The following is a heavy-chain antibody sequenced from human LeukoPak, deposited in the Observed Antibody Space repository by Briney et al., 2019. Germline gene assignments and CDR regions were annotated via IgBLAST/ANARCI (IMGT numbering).Heavy chain of an antibody. CDR2: ISGLNGAT. CDR3: ARVIWSGYNAYMDI. Sequence: ASVKVSCKTSGYTFGSYGISWVRQAPGQGLEWLGGISGLNGATNYAQKMQGRVIMTTDAYTTTADMELRNLTSDDTAVYYCARVIWSGYNAYMDIWGEGTPVSVSS. V-gene: IGHV1-18*01. D-gene: IGHD3-3*01. J-gene: IGHJ6*03. CDR1: GYTFGSYG.